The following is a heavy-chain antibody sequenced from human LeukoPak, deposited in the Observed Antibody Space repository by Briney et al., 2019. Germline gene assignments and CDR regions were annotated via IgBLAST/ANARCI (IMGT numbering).Heavy chain of an antibody. CDR1: GGSISSSSYY. CDR2: IYYSGST. J-gene: IGHJ5*02. CDR3: ARAACSGGSCYRPGSLNWFDP. D-gene: IGHD2-15*01. V-gene: IGHV4-39*07. Sequence: SETLSLTCTVSGGSISSSSYYWGWIRQPPGKGLEWIGSIYYSGSTYYNPSLKSRVTISVDTSKNQFSLKLSSVTAADTAVYYCARAACSGGSCYRPGSLNWFDPWGQGTLVTVSS.